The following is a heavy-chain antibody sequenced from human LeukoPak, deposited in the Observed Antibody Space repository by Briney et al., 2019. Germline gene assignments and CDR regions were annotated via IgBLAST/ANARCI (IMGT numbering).Heavy chain of an antibody. CDR3: ARATTSFYTNWFDP. CDR2: INHSGST. Sequence: SETLSLTCAVYGGSFSGYYWIWIREPPGKRLEWRGEINHSGSTNYNPSIKSRVNISVDTSKNHFSLKLSSVTAADTAVYYCARATTSFYTNWFDPWGQGTLVTVSS. J-gene: IGHJ5*02. V-gene: IGHV4-34*01. D-gene: IGHD2/OR15-2a*01. CDR1: GGSFSGYY.